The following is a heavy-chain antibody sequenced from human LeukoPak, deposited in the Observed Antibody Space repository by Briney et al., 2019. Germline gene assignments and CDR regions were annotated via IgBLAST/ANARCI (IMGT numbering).Heavy chain of an antibody. CDR2: INPNSGGT. D-gene: IGHD3-10*01. J-gene: IGHJ4*02. CDR1: GYTFSGYY. Sequence: ASVKVSCKASGYTFSGYYMHWVRQAPGQGLEWMGWINPNSGGTNYAQKFQGRVTMTRDTSISTAYMELSRLRSDDTAVYYCARWLRGYYGPGSYVDYWGQGTLVTVSS. CDR3: ARWLRGYYGPGSYVDY. V-gene: IGHV1-2*02.